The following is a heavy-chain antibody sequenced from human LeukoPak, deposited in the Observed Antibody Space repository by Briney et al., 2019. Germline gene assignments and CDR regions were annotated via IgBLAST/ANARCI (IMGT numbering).Heavy chain of an antibody. CDR3: ARVGYSSSFRWPWFDP. CDR2: ISSSSTDI. V-gene: IGHV3-21*01. D-gene: IGHD6-13*01. Sequence: GGSLRPSCAASGFTFSTYSMNWVRQAPGKGLEWVSSISSSSTDIYYGDSVKGRFAISRDNAKNSLYLQMNSLRAEDTAVYYCARVGYSSSFRWPWFDPWGQGTLVTVSS. CDR1: GFTFSTYS. J-gene: IGHJ5*02.